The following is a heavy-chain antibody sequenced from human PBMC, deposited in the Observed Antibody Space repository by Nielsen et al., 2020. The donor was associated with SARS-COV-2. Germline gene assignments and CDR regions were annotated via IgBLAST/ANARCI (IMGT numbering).Heavy chain of an antibody. CDR3: ARQNPYTAVAGTPLGY. CDR2: IYYSGST. Sequence: SETLSLTCTVSDGSISSSSYYWGWIRQPPGKGLEWIGSIYYSGSTYYNPSLKSRVTISVDTSKNQFSLKLSSVTAADTAVYYCARQNPYTAVAGTPLGYWGQGTLVTVSS. V-gene: IGHV4-39*01. CDR1: DGSISSSSYY. J-gene: IGHJ4*02. D-gene: IGHD6-19*01.